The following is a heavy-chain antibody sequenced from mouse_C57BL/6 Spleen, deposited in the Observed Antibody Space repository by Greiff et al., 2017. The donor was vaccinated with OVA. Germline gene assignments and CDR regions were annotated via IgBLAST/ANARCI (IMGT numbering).Heavy chain of an antibody. Sequence: VKLMESGPELVKPGASVKISCKASGYAFSSSWMNWVKQRPGKGLEWIGRIYPGDGDTNYNGKFKGKATLTADKSSSTAYMQLSSLTSEDSAVYFCLYDVFDYWGQGTTLTVSS. CDR3: LYDVFDY. J-gene: IGHJ2*01. D-gene: IGHD2-12*01. CDR1: GYAFSSSW. V-gene: IGHV1-82*01. CDR2: IYPGDGDT.